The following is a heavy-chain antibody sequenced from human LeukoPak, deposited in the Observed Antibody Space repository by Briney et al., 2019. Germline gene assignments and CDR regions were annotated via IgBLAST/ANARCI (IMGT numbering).Heavy chain of an antibody. V-gene: IGHV1-18*01. CDR1: GGTFSSYA. D-gene: IGHD3-16*01. Sequence: GSSVKVSCKASGGTFSSYAISWVRQAPGQGLEWMGWISAYNGNTNYAQKLQGRVTMTTDTSTSTAYMELRSLRSDDTAVYYCARPFGGVYYFDYWGQGTLVTVSS. CDR2: ISAYNGNT. CDR3: ARPFGGVYYFDY. J-gene: IGHJ4*02.